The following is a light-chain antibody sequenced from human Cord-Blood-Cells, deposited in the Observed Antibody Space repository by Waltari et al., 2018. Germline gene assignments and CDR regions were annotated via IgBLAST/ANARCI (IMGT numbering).Light chain of an antibody. CDR3: QQYKRYPRT. V-gene: IGKV1-16*02. J-gene: IGKJ1*01. CDR2: AAT. CDR1: QGISNY. Sequence: DVQMTQSQAPLSASVADRVTNTCRASQGISNYVAWFKPKPGKVPKSLIYAATSLQSGVPSKLSSSGSATDFTLTISSLQPEDFATYYCQQYKRYPRTFGQRTKVEIK.